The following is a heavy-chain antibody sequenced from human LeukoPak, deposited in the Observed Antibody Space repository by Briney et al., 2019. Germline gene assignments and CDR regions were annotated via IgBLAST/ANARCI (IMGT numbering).Heavy chain of an antibody. V-gene: IGHV3-21*01. CDR3: ASGYCSGGSCYSGAFDI. Sequence: GGSLRLSCAASGFTSSSYSMNWVRQAPGKGLEWVSSISSSSSYIYYADSVKGRFTISRDNAKNSLYLQMNSLRAEDTAVYYCASGYCSGGSCYSGAFDIWGQGTMVTVSS. D-gene: IGHD2-15*01. CDR2: ISSSSSYI. CDR1: GFTSSSYS. J-gene: IGHJ3*02.